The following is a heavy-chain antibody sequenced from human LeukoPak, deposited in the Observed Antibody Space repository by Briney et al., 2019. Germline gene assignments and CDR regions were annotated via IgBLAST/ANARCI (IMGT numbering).Heavy chain of an antibody. J-gene: IGHJ4*02. V-gene: IGHV3-48*04. Sequence: GGSLRLSCAASGFSFSSYSMNWVRQAPGKGLEWLSYINVLGTTINYAASVKGRFTISRDDSKSLLYLQMNNLRAEDTAVYYCATQTAIRRGAHWGPGTLVIVSS. D-gene: IGHD1-26*01. CDR1: GFSFSSYS. CDR2: INVLGTTI. CDR3: ATQTAIRRGAH.